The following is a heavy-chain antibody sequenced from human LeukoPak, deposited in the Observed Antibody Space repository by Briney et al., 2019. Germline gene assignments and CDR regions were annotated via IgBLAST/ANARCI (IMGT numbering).Heavy chain of an antibody. J-gene: IGHJ6*02. CDR2: ISAYNGNT. D-gene: IGHD2-2*01. Sequence: ASVKVSCKASGYTFTSYGNSWVRQAPGQGLEWMGWISAYNGNTNYAQKLKGRVTMTTDTSTSTAYMELRSLRSDDTAVYYCARYHDYYYYGMDVWGQGTTVTVSS. CDR1: GYTFTSYG. CDR3: ARYHDYYYYGMDV. V-gene: IGHV1-18*01.